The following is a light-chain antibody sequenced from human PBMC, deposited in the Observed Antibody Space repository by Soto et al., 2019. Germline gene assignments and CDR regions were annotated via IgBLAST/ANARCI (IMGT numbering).Light chain of an antibody. J-gene: IGKJ1*01. V-gene: IGKV3-20*01. Sequence: EVVLTQSPGTLSLSPGERATLSCRASQSVTSSYLAWYQQKPGQAPRLLIHGASTRATGFPARFSGSGSGTDFTLTISRLDPEDFAVYYCQQYGSSPWTFGQGTKVDIK. CDR3: QQYGSSPWT. CDR1: QSVTSSY. CDR2: GAS.